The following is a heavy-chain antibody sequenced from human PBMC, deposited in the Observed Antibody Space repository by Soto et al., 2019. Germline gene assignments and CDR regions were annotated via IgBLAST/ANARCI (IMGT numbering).Heavy chain of an antibody. D-gene: IGHD4-17*01. Sequence: PSETLSLTCTVSGCSISSGGYYWSWIRQHPGKGLEWIGYIYYSGSTYYNPSLKSRVTISVDTSKNQFSLKLSSVTAADTAVYYCARDDYGGNSDDAFDIWGQGTMVTVSS. CDR3: ARDDYGGNSDDAFDI. CDR2: IYYSGST. CDR1: GCSISSGGYY. V-gene: IGHV4-31*03. J-gene: IGHJ3*02.